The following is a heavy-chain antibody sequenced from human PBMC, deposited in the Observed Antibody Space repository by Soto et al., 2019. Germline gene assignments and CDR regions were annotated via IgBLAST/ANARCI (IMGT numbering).Heavy chain of an antibody. CDR2: MYHDGNT. J-gene: IGHJ4*02. CDR1: GYSISRGCF. Sequence: LSLTCAVSGYSISRGCFWGWIRQPPGKGLEGIANMYHDGNTHYNPSLKSRVTMSVDTSKNQFSLKLNSVTAADTAVYYCARESYSGYHSYDYWGQGILVTVSS. V-gene: IGHV4-38-2*02. CDR3: ARESYSGYHSYDY. D-gene: IGHD5-12*01.